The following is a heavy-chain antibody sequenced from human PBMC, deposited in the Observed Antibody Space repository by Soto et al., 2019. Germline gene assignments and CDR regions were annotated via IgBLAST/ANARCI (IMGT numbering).Heavy chain of an antibody. CDR3: AHKGPEDWPLDY. CDR2: IYWDDSK. Sequence: QITLKESGPTLVRPTQTLTLTCAFSGFSLSTSGVGVGWIRQPPGKALEWLAVIYWDDSKHYSPSLRSRLTITKDTSKNQVVLTMPNMDPMDTGTYYCAHKGPEDWPLDYWGQGTLVTVS. J-gene: IGHJ4*02. CDR1: GFSLSTSGVG. D-gene: IGHD3-9*01. V-gene: IGHV2-5*02.